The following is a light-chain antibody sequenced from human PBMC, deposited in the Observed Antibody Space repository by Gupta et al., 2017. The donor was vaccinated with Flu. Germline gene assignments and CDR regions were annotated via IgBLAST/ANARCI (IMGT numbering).Light chain of an antibody. CDR3: QQYNNCPIS. V-gene: IGKV3-15*01. CDR2: AAS. CDR1: QSVSTN. Sequence: EIVMTQSPATLSVSPGERATLSCRASQSVSTNLAWYQQKPGQAPRLLIYAASTRATGIPARFSGCGSGTEFTLTISSLQSEDFEVYYCQQYNNCPISFGHGTKLDIK. J-gene: IGKJ3*01.